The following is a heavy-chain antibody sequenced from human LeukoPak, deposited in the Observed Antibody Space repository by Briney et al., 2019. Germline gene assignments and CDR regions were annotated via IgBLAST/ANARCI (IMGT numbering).Heavy chain of an antibody. J-gene: IGHJ3*02. CDR3: ARDGIVGATVAFDI. Sequence: SETLSLTCTVSGGSISSGGYYWSWIRQHPGKGLEWIGYIYYSGSTYYNPSHKSRVTISVDTSKNQFSLKLSSVTAADTAVYYCARDGIVGATVAFDIWGQGTMVTVSS. D-gene: IGHD1-26*01. CDR2: IYYSGST. CDR1: GGSISSGGYY. V-gene: IGHV4-31*03.